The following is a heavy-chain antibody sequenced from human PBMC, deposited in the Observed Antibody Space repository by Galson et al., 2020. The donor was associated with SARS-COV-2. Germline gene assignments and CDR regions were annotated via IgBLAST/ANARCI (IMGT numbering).Heavy chain of an antibody. D-gene: IGHD1-26*01. CDR3: ARDNKWEPEAHFDY. V-gene: IGHV3-30-3*01. Sequence: GESLKISCAASGFTFSSYAMHWVRQAPGKGLEWVAVISYDGSNKYYADSVKGRFTISRDNSKNTLYLQMNSLRAEDTAVYYCARDNKWEPEAHFDYWGQGTLVTVSS. CDR2: ISYDGSNK. CDR1: GFTFSSYA. J-gene: IGHJ4*02.